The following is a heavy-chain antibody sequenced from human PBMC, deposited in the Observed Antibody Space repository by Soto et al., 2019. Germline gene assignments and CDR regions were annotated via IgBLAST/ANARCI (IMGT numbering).Heavy chain of an antibody. CDR1: GGSISSYY. Sequence: QVQLQESGPGLVKPSETLSLTCTVSGGSISSYYWSWIRQPPGKGLEWIGYIYYSGSTNYNPSPKSRVTISVDTSKNQFSLKLSSVTAADTAVYYCARANRESLTVTTGTLSYYYMDVWGKGTTVTVSS. D-gene: IGHD4-17*01. V-gene: IGHV4-59*01. CDR3: ARANRESLTVTTGTLSYYYMDV. J-gene: IGHJ6*03. CDR2: IYYSGST.